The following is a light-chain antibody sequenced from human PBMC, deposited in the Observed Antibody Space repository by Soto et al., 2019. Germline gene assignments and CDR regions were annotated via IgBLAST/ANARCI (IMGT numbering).Light chain of an antibody. V-gene: IGKV1-39*01. CDR3: QQSYSTPWT. CDR2: DAS. J-gene: IGKJ1*01. CDR1: QTISSH. Sequence: DIQMTQSPSSLSASVGYRFTITCRASQTISSHLNWYQQKPGKAPNLLISDASSLQSGVPSRFSGSGSGTDFTLTISSLQPEDFATFYCQQSYSTPWTFGQGTTGDIK.